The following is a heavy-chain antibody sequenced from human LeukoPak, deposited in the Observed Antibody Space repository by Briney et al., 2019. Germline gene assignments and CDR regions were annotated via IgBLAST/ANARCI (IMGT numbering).Heavy chain of an antibody. CDR3: ASESYSSSWPRGGNWFDP. J-gene: IGHJ5*02. CDR2: LFSCGSKI. CDR1: GFTLSDYY. Sequence: GESLRLSCAACGFTLSDYYMSGIRQAPGEGVEWVSYLFSCGSKIYYAASVKGRFTISRDNAKNSLYLQMNSLRAQDTAVYYCASESYSSSWPRGGNWFDPWGQGTLVTVSS. V-gene: IGHV3-11*04. D-gene: IGHD6-13*01.